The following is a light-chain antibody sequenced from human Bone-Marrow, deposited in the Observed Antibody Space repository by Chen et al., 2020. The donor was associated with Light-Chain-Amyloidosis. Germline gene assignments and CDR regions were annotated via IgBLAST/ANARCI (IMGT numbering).Light chain of an antibody. CDR1: NIGSTS. CDR3: QVWDRSSDRPV. CDR2: DDR. Sequence: SYVLTQPSSVSVAPGQTATIACGGNNIGSTSVHWYQQTPGHAPLLVVYDDRDRPSGIPARLSGSNSGNTATLTISRVEAGDEADYYCQVWDRSSDRPVFGGGTKLTVL. J-gene: IGLJ3*02. V-gene: IGLV3-21*02.